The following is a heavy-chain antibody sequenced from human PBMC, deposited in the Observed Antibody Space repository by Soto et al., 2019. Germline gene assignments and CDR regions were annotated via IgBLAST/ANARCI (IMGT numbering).Heavy chain of an antibody. V-gene: IGHV3-33*01. CDR3: ARAGYCSSTSCHGAFDI. Sequence: GGSLRLSCAASGFTFSSYVMHWVRQAPGKGLEWVAVIWYDGSNKYYADSVKGRFTISRDNSKNTLYLQMNSLRAEDTAVYYCARAGYCSSTSCHGAFDIWGQGTMVTVSS. J-gene: IGHJ3*02. CDR1: GFTFSSYV. D-gene: IGHD2-2*01. CDR2: IWYDGSNK.